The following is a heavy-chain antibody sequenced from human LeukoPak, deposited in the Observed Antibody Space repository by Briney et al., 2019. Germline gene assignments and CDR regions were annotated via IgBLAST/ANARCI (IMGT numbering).Heavy chain of an antibody. V-gene: IGHV4-4*07. CDR3: AKIGYSSGWFEVDS. Sequence: SETLSLTCTVSGGSIYSYYWTWVRLPAGKGLEWIGRIYTSGSTNYNPSLKSRVTISLDKSKNQFSLRLSSVTAADTAVYFCAKIGYSSGWFEVDSWGQGTLVTVSS. CDR1: GGSIYSYY. D-gene: IGHD6-19*01. CDR2: IYTSGST. J-gene: IGHJ4*02.